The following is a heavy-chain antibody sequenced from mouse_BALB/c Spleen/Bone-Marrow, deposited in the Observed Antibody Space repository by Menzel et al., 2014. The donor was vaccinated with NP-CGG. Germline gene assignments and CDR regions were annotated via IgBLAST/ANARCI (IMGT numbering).Heavy chain of an antibody. Sequence: DVQLQESGPDLVKPGASVEISCKASGYSFTGYYMYWLKQSHGKSLEWIGRLNPNNGGNSYNQKFKGKAILTVDKSSSTAYMELRSLTSEDSAVYYCSRDAMDYWGQGTSVTVSS. J-gene: IGHJ4*01. CDR1: GYSFTGYY. CDR2: LNPNNGGN. V-gene: IGHV1-26*01. CDR3: SRDAMDY.